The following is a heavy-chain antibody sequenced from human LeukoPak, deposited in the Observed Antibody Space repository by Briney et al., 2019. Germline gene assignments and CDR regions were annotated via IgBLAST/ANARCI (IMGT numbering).Heavy chain of an antibody. CDR2: ISYDGSNK. CDR3: ARGYYDFWSGSKSVYYYYGMGV. D-gene: IGHD3-3*01. V-gene: IGHV3-30-3*01. J-gene: IGHJ6*02. Sequence: SGRSLRLSCAASGFTFSSYAMHWVRQAPGKGLEWVAVISYDGSNKYYADSVKGRFTISRDNSKNTLYLQMNSLRAEDTAVYYCARGYYDFWSGSKSVYYYYGMGVWGQGTTVTVSS. CDR1: GFTFSSYA.